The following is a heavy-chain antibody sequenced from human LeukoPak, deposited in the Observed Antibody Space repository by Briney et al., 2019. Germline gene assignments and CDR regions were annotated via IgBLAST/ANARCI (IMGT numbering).Heavy chain of an antibody. J-gene: IGHJ4*02. CDR1: GYTFTSYY. CDR3: ARAHLHYGDSIHDLDY. V-gene: IGHV1-46*01. D-gene: IGHD4-17*01. CDR2: IHPSGGST. Sequence: PGGSLRLSCAASGYTFTSYYMHWVRQAPGQGLEWMGIIHPSGGSTSYAQKFQGRVTMTRDTSTSTVYMELSSLRSEDTAVYYCARAHLHYGDSIHDLDYWGQGTLVTVSS.